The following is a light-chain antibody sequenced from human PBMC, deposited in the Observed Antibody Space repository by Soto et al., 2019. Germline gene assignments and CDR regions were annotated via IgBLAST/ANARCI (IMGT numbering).Light chain of an antibody. J-gene: IGLJ2*01. Sequence: QSVLTQPPSASGSPGQSVTISCTGTSSDLGGYNFVSWYQQHPGKAPKLMIYEVNKRPSGVPDRFSGSKSGNTASLTVSGLQAEDEADYYCSSYAGSNNVGFGGGTKLTVL. CDR1: SSDLGGYNF. CDR2: EVN. CDR3: SSYAGSNNVG. V-gene: IGLV2-8*01.